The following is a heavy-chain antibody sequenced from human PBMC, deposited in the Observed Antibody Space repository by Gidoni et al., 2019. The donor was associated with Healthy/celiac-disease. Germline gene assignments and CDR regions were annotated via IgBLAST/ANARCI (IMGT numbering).Heavy chain of an antibody. J-gene: IGHJ3*02. V-gene: IGHV3-53*01. Sequence: EVQLVESGGGLIQPGGSLRLSCAASGFTVSSNYMSWVRQAPGKGLEWVSVIYSGGSTYYADSVKGRFTISRDNSKNTLYLQMNSLRAEDTAVYYCARDGRNSGWYDAFDIWGQGTMVTVSS. D-gene: IGHD6-19*01. CDR1: GFTVSSNY. CDR3: ARDGRNSGWYDAFDI. CDR2: IYSGGST.